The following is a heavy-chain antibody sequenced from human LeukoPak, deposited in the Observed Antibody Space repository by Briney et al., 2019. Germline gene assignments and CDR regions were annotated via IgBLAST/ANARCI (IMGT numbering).Heavy chain of an antibody. D-gene: IGHD3-10*01. CDR3: ATPLAYYYGSGGGLDY. V-gene: IGHV1-24*01. CDR2: FDPEDGET. CDR1: GYTLTELS. J-gene: IGHJ4*02. Sequence: GASVKVSCKVSGYTLTELSMHWVRQAPGKGREWMGGFDPEDGETIYAQKFQGRVTMTEDTSTDTAYMELSSLRSEDTAVYYCATPLAYYYGSGGGLDYWGQGTLVTVSS.